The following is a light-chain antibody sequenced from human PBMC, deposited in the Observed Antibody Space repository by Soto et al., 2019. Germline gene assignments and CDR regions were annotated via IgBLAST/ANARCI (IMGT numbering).Light chain of an antibody. J-gene: IGLJ2*01. Sequence: QSALTQPASVSGSPGQSITISSTGTSSDVGGYNYVSWYQHHPGKAPKLMIYDVSNRPSGVSNRFSGSKSGNTASLTISGLQAEDEADYYFSSCRGSSTVVFGGGTKLTVL. V-gene: IGLV2-14*03. CDR1: SSDVGGYNY. CDR2: DVS. CDR3: SSCRGSSTVV.